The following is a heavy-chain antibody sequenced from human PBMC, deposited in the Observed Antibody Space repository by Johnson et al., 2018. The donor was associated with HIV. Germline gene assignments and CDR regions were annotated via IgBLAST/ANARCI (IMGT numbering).Heavy chain of an antibody. V-gene: IGHV3-30*02. CDR2: IRYDGSNK. J-gene: IGHJ3*02. CDR3: AKAPLSGYEDAFDI. CDR1: GFTFSSYG. D-gene: IGHD3-22*01. Sequence: QVQLVESGGGVVQPGRSLRLSCAASGFTFSSYGMHWVRQAPGKGLEWVAFIRYDGSNKYYADSVKGRFTISRDNSKNTLYLQMNSLRAEDTAVYYCAKAPLSGYEDAFDIWGQGTMVTVSS.